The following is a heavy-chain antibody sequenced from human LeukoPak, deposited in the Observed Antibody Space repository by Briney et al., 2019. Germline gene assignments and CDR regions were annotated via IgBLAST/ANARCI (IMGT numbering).Heavy chain of an antibody. CDR2: INHSGST. D-gene: IGHD4-17*01. Sequence: SETLSLTCAVYGGSFSGYYWSWIRQPPGKGLEWIGEINHSGSTNYNPSLKSRVTISVDTSKNQFSLKLSSVTAADTAVYYRARFSVTTYDYDYWGQEPWSPSPQ. J-gene: IGHJ4*01. CDR1: GGSFSGYY. V-gene: IGHV4-34*01. CDR3: ARFSVTTYDYDY.